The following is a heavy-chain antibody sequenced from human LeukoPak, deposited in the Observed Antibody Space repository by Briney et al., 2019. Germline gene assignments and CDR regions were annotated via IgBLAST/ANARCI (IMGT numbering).Heavy chain of an antibody. D-gene: IGHD5-12*01. CDR1: GFTFSDYY. J-gene: IGHJ4*02. Sequence: GGSLRLSCAASGFTFSDYYMSWIRQAPGKGLEWVSYISSSGSTICYADSVKGRFTISRDNAKNSLYLQMNSLRAEDTAVYYCARDHEWLRAFDYWGQGTLVTVSS. CDR2: ISSSGSTI. CDR3: ARDHEWLRAFDY. V-gene: IGHV3-11*01.